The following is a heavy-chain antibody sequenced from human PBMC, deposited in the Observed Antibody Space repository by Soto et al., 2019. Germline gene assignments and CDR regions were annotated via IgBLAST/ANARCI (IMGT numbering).Heavy chain of an antibody. J-gene: IGHJ4*02. D-gene: IGHD6-19*01. CDR1: GYTFSNYG. CDR2: ISAYNGDT. CDR3: ARDPHPSRLVPDF. V-gene: IGHV1-18*01. Sequence: QVQLVQAGTEVKKPGASVKVSCRASGYTFSNYGVSWGRQAPGQGLEWMGWISAYNGDTNYAQKFQDRVNMTTDKSTSTAYLDLRSLRSDDTAVYYCARDPHPSRLVPDFWGQGTLVTVSS.